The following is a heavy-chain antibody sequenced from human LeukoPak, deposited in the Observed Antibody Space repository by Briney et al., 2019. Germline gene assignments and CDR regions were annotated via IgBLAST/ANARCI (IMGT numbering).Heavy chain of an antibody. CDR1: GFIFSSYA. V-gene: IGHV3-23*01. CDR3: TTVKWGSSWYVDN. CDR2: ISGNGGAT. D-gene: IGHD6-13*01. J-gene: IGHJ4*02. Sequence: GGSLRLSCAASGFIFSSYAMSWVRQAPGKGLEWVSSISGNGGATYYADSVKGRFTISRDNSKNTLYLQMNSLRAEDTAVYYCTTVKWGSSWYVDNWGQGTLVTVSS.